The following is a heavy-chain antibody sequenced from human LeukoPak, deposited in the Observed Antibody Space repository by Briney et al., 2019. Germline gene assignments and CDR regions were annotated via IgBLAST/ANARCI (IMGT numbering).Heavy chain of an antibody. D-gene: IGHD3-10*01. CDR3: AKDGSWDYLNWFDP. CDR1: GGSISNYY. V-gene: IGHV4-59*01. J-gene: IGHJ5*02. Sequence: SETLSLTCSVSGGSISNYYWNWIRQPPGKGLEWIGHIYNGGRTNYNPSLKSRVTISVDTSKNQFSLKLSSVTAADTAVYYCAKDGSWDYLNWFDPWGQGTLVTVSS. CDR2: IYNGGRT.